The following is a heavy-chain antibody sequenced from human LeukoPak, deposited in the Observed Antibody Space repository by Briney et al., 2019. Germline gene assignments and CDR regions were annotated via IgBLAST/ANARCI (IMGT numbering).Heavy chain of an antibody. V-gene: IGHV3-11*01. CDR3: ARGRNSLYDFDY. CDR1: GFTFSDYY. Sequence: PGGSLRLSCAASGFTFSDYYMSWIRQAPGKGLEWVSYISSSGSTIYYADSVKGRFTISRDNAKNSLYLQMNSLRVDDTAVYYCARGRNSLYDFDYWGQGTLVTVSS. CDR2: ISSSGSTI. D-gene: IGHD5/OR15-5a*01. J-gene: IGHJ4*02.